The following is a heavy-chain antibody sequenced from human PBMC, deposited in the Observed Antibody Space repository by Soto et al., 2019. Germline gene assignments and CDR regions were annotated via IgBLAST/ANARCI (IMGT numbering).Heavy chain of an antibody. Sequence: EVQLVESGGDLVPRGGSLRLSCVASGFTFSVYSMNWVRQAPGKGLEWFSYITSDTKTIKYADSVKGRFTISRDNAKNSVYLQMNSLRDEDTAVYYCARSAEGHFDYWGQGTVVTVSS. CDR1: GFTFSVYS. CDR2: ITSDTKTI. D-gene: IGHD6-25*01. J-gene: IGHJ4*02. V-gene: IGHV3-48*02. CDR3: ARSAEGHFDY.